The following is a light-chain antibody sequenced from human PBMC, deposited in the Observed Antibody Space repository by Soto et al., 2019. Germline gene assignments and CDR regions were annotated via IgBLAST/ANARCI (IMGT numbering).Light chain of an antibody. Sequence: DIQMIQSPSSLSASVGDRVTITCRASQGIRNDLGWYQQKPGKAPKRLIFAASSLQSGVPSRFSGSGSGTEFTLRISSLQPEDFARHYCLQGCTFGQGTKVEIK. CDR1: QGIRND. J-gene: IGKJ1*01. V-gene: IGKV1-17*01. CDR2: AAS. CDR3: LQGCT.